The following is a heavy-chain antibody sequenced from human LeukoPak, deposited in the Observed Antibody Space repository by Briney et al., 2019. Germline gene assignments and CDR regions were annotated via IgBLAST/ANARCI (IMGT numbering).Heavy chain of an antibody. V-gene: IGHV1-69*13. D-gene: IGHD2-2*01. CDR3: ARDLGPAQYFDY. J-gene: IGHJ4*02. CDR1: GGTFSSYA. CDR2: IIPIFGTA. Sequence: ASVKVSCKASGGTFSSYAISWVRQAPGQGLEWRGGIIPIFGTANYAQKYQGRVTITADESTSTAYMELSSLRSEDTAVYYCARDLGPAQYFDYWGQGALVTVSS.